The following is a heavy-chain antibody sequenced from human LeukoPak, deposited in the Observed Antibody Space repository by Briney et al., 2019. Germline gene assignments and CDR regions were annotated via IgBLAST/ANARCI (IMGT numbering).Heavy chain of an antibody. V-gene: IGHV4-34*01. CDR1: GGSISSYY. D-gene: IGHD6-19*01. CDR2: INHSGST. J-gene: IGHJ4*02. CDR3: ARVSSGWLFDY. Sequence: SETLSLTCTVSGGSISSYYWSWIRQPPGKGLEWIGEINHSGSTNYNPSLKSRVTISVDASKNQFSLKLSSVTAADTAVYYCARVSSGWLFDYWGQGTLVTVSS.